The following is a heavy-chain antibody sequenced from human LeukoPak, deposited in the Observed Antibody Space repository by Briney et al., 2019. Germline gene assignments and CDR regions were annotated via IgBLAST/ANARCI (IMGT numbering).Heavy chain of an antibody. CDR3: ATGGRITMVRGPRADAFDI. CDR2: IYYSGST. V-gene: IGHV4-30-4*01. D-gene: IGHD3-10*01. CDR1: GGSISSDDYY. J-gene: IGHJ3*02. Sequence: PSQTLSLTCTVSGGSISSDDYYWSWIRQPPGKGLEWIGYIYYSGSTYYNPSLKSRVTISVDTSKNQFSLKLSSVTAADTAVYYCATGGRITMVRGPRADAFDIWGQGTMVTVSS.